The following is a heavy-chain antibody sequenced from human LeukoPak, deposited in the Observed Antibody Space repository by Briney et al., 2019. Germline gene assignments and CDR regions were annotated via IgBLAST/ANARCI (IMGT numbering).Heavy chain of an antibody. D-gene: IGHD1-26*01. CDR1: GFTVSNNY. J-gene: IGHJ5*02. CDR3: ARETGIVGVAP. V-gene: IGHV3-66*01. Sequence: GSLRLSCAASGFTVSNNYMSWVRQAPGKGLEWVSVIYFAGSAYYADSVKGRFTISRDNSKNSLFLQMNSLRAEDTAVYYCARETGIVGVAPWGQGTLVTVSS. CDR2: IYFAGSA.